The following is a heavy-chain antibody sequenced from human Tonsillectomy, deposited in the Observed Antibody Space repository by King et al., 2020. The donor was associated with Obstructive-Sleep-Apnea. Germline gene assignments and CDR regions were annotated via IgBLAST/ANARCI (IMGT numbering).Heavy chain of an antibody. CDR1: VYTFINYS. CDR3: SRGGYSYGYIAYIDY. Sequence: QLVQSGAEVKKPGASVKVSCKASVYTFINYSMHWVRQAPGQRLEWMGWINAGNGNTKYSQQFQGRVTITRDTSANTAYMELSSLRSEDTAVYYCSRGGYSYGYIAYIDYWGQGTLVTVSS. CDR2: INAGNGNT. J-gene: IGHJ4*02. V-gene: IGHV1-3*01. D-gene: IGHD5-18*01.